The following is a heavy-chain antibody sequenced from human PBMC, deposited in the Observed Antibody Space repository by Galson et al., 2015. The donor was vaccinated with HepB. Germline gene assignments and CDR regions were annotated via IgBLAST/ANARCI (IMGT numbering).Heavy chain of an antibody. CDR2: INPSSDTT. CDR1: GYTFTRYY. J-gene: IGHJ5*02. Sequence: SVKVSCKASGYTFTRYYLHWVRQAPGQGLEWMGIINPSSDTTTYAQNFQGRVTMTRDTSTSTIYMELSSLRSEDTAVYYCARGRHTSTSRYEDTWGQGTLVTVSS. V-gene: IGHV1-46*01. CDR3: ARGRHTSTSRYEDT. D-gene: IGHD2-2*01.